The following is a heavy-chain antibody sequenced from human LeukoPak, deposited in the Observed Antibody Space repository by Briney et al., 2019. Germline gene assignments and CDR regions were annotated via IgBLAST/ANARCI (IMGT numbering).Heavy chain of an antibody. CDR1: GFTFSSYS. CDR2: ISSSSSTI. J-gene: IGHJ3*02. D-gene: IGHD3-9*01. V-gene: IGHV3-48*04. Sequence: GGSLRLSCAASGFTFSSYSMNWVRQAPGKGLEWVSYISSSSSTIYYADSVKGRFTISRDNAKNSLYLQMNSLRAEDTAVYYCARGDQYYDILTGYYIGFDIWGQGTMVTVSS. CDR3: ARGDQYYDILTGYYIGFDI.